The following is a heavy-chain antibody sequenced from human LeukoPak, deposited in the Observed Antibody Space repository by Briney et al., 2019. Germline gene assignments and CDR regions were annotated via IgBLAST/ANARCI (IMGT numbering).Heavy chain of an antibody. CDR3: AVQITMIVVVPYFDY. V-gene: IGHV3-11*04. J-gene: IGHJ4*02. D-gene: IGHD3-22*01. Sequence: GGSLRLSCAASGLTFSEYYMTWIRQAPGPGLEWVSSISGTGTTIYSADSVRGRFTVSRDNARNSLFLHMNSLRAEDTAVYYCAVQITMIVVVPYFDYWGQGTLVTVSS. CDR1: GLTFSEYY. CDR2: ISGTGTTI.